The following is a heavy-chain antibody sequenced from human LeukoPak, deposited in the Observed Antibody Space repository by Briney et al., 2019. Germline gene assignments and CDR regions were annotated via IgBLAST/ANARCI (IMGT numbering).Heavy chain of an antibody. CDR1: GGTFSSYA. Sequence: SVKVSCKASGGTFSSYAISWVRQAPGQGLGWMGRIIPIFGIANYAQKFQGRVTITADKSTSTAYMELSSLRSEDTAVYYCAREYDSSGYLDYWGQGTLVTVSS. CDR2: IIPIFGIA. V-gene: IGHV1-69*04. D-gene: IGHD3-22*01. J-gene: IGHJ4*02. CDR3: AREYDSSGYLDY.